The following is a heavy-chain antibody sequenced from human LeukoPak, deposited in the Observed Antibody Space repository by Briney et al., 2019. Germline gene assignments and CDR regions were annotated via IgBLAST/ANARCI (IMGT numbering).Heavy chain of an antibody. V-gene: IGHV3-74*01. D-gene: IGHD2-2*01. CDR1: GFTFSSYW. Sequence: GGSLRLSCAASGFTFSSYWMHWVRRAPGKGLLWVSRINSDGSSTNYADSVKGRFTISRDNAKNTVYLQMNSLRAEDTAVYYCARGYCSGTSCPGNDYWGQGTLVTVSS. CDR2: INSDGSST. J-gene: IGHJ4*02. CDR3: ARGYCSGTSCPGNDY.